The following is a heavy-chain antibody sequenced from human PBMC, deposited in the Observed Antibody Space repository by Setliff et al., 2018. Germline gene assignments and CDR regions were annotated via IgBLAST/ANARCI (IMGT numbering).Heavy chain of an antibody. CDR3: ARTYTTSSHFDY. CDR2: INPNSGGT. J-gene: IGHJ4*02. D-gene: IGHD6-6*01. V-gene: IGHV1-2*02. CDR1: GGTFSTFG. Sequence: GASVKVSCKTSGGTFSTFGIHWVRQAPGQGLVWMGGINPNSGGTIYAQKFQGRVTMTRDTSISTAYMELSGLRSDDAAVYYCARTYTTSSHFDYWGQGTLVTVSS.